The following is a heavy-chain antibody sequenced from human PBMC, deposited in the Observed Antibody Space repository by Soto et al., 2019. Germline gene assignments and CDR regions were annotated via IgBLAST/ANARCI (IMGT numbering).Heavy chain of an antibody. CDR2: ISDTGSSH. CDR1: GFTFSPYG. Sequence: PGGSLRLSCVGSGFTFSPYGMHWVRQAPGKGLECVAVISDTGSSHYYAASVEGRFTISRENSKNTLSLHMDRLRVEDTAVYYCAKDRGGDCPDNSCYFGADYWGQGTPVTVSS. V-gene: IGHV3-30*18. CDR3: AKDRGGDCPDNSCYFGADY. D-gene: IGHD2-2*01. J-gene: IGHJ4*02.